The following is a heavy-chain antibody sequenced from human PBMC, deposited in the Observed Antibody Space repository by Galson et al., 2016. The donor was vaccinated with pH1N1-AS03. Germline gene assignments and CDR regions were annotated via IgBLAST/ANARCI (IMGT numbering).Heavy chain of an antibody. CDR2: ISGRGGDT. V-gene: IGHV3-23*01. J-gene: IGHJ4*02. CDR1: GFSFSSYA. CDR3: VRRSPWPTYYFDY. Sequence: SLRLSCAASGFSFSSYAMSWARQAPGKGLGWVSSISGRGGDTYYTDSVKGRFTISRDNSRNTLYLQMNSLRVEDTAVYYCVRRSPWPTYYFDYWGQGTLVTVSS.